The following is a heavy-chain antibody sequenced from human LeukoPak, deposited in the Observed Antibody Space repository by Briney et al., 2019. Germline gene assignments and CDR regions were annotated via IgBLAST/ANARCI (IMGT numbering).Heavy chain of an antibody. V-gene: IGHV4-30-2*01. CDR1: GGSISSGGYS. J-gene: IGHJ6*02. D-gene: IGHD1-7*01. CDR3: ARGVITGTTSYYYYGMDV. Sequence: SETLSLTCAVSGGSISSGGYSWNWIRQPPGKGLEWIGYIYHSGSTYYNPSLKSRVTISVDSSKNQFSLKLSSVTAADTAVYYCARGVITGTTSYYYYGMDVWGQGTTVTVSS. CDR2: IYHSGST.